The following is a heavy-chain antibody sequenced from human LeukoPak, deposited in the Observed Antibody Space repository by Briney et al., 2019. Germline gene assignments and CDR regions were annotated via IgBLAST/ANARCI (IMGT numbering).Heavy chain of an antibody. CDR3: AREWDQGYYDSSGYWLSYGMDV. Sequence: PGRSLRLSCAAPGFTFSTYAMHWVRQAPGKGLEWVAVISYDGSSKYYADSVKGRFTISRDNSKNTLYLQMNSLRAEDTAVYYCAREWDQGYYDSSGYWLSYGMDVWGQGTTVTVSS. J-gene: IGHJ6*02. V-gene: IGHV3-30-3*01. CDR1: GFTFSTYA. CDR2: ISYDGSSK. D-gene: IGHD3-22*01.